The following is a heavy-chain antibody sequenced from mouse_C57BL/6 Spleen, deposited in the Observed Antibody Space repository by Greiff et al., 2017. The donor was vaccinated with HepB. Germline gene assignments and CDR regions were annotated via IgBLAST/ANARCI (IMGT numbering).Heavy chain of an antibody. CDR3: AIVVYGGAWFAY. CDR1: GYTFTSYW. V-gene: IGHV1-64*01. J-gene: IGHJ3*01. Sequence: QVQLQQPGAELVKPGASVKLSCKASGYTFTSYWMHWVKQRPGQGLEWIGMIHPNSGSTNYNEKFKSKAILTVDKSSSTAYMQLSSLTSEDSAVLSGAIVVYGGAWFAYWGQGTLVTVSA. D-gene: IGHD1-1*01. CDR2: IHPNSGST.